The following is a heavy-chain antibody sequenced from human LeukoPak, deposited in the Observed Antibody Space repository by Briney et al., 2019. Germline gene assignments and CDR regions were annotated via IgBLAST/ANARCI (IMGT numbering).Heavy chain of an antibody. CDR3: ARGMSGYTEDPFDI. CDR1: GYTFTSYS. J-gene: IGHJ3*02. CDR2: ISGYNGNT. D-gene: IGHD2-2*02. Sequence: ASVKVSCKASGYTFTSYSINWVRQAPGQGLERMAWISGYNGNTNYAQKFHGRVTLTRDTSTSTAYMELRSLRSDDTAVYFCARGMSGYTEDPFDIWGQGTVVTVSS. V-gene: IGHV1-18*01.